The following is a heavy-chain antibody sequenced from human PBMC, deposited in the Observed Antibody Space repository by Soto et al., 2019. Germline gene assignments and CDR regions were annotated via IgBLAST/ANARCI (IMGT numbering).Heavy chain of an antibody. CDR3: ARGNYGDTGYYYYYYYGMDV. V-gene: IGHV4-61*01. D-gene: IGHD4-17*01. Sequence: SAPLSLTCTLSGGSVSSGSYYWSWIRQPPGKGLEWIGYIYYSGSTNYNPSLKSRVTISVDTSKNQFSLKLSSVTAADTAVYYCARGNYGDTGYYYYYYYGMDVWGQGTTVTVSS. CDR1: GGSVSSGSYY. CDR2: IYYSGST. J-gene: IGHJ6*02.